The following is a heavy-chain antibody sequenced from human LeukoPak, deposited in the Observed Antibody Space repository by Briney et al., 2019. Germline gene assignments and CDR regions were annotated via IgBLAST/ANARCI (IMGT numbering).Heavy chain of an antibody. CDR1: GGSFSGYY. J-gene: IGHJ4*02. CDR3: ARGPQRWVQLWLRVLFFDY. Sequence: SETLSLTCAVYGGSFSGYYWSWIRQPPGKGLEWIGEINHSGSTNYNPSLKSRVTISVDTSKNQFSLKLSSVTAADTAVYYCARGPQRWVQLWLRVLFFDYWGQGTLVTVSS. CDR2: INHSGST. D-gene: IGHD5-18*01. V-gene: IGHV4-34*01.